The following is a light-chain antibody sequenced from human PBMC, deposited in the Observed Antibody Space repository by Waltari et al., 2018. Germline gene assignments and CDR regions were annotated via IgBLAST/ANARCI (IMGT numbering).Light chain of an antibody. Sequence: SYVLTQPPSVSVAPGETARLTCGGNNIESKSVHWYRPRPGQAPSLVISYDSHRPSGIPDRLSGSNSGNTATLTISRVEAGDEADYYCQVWDANTDPGVFGTGTEVTVL. CDR2: YDS. CDR1: NIESKS. CDR3: QVWDANTDPGV. V-gene: IGLV3-21*01. J-gene: IGLJ1*01.